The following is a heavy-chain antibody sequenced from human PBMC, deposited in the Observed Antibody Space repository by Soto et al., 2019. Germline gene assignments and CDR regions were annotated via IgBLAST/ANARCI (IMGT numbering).Heavy chain of an antibody. V-gene: IGHV4-34*01. Sequence: QVQLQQWGAGLLKPSETLSLTCAVYGGSFSGYYWSWIRQPPGKGLEWIGEINHSGSTNYNPSLKIRVTISVDTSKNQFSLKLSSGTAADTAVYYCARGVFQTMVRGVKPRYFDYWGQGTLVTVSS. D-gene: IGHD3-10*01. CDR2: INHSGST. CDR3: ARGVFQTMVRGVKPRYFDY. CDR1: GGSFSGYY. J-gene: IGHJ4*02.